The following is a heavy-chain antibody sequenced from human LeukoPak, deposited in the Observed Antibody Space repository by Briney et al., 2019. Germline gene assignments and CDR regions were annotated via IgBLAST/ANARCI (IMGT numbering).Heavy chain of an antibody. CDR1: GFTFSSYV. V-gene: IGHV3-66*01. J-gene: IGHJ5*02. CDR3: ARYPYSTSSWSDP. D-gene: IGHD6-6*01. CDR2: IYSGGGT. Sequence: AGGSLRLSCAASGFTFSSYVMSWVRQAPGKGLEWVSVIYSGGGTYYADSVRGRFTISRDNSKNTLYLQLNSLRAEDTAVYYCARYPYSTSSWSDPWGQGTLVTVSS.